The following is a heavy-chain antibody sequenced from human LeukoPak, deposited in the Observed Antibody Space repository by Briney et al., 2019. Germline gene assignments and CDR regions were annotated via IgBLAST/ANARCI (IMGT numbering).Heavy chain of an antibody. D-gene: IGHD6-6*01. CDR2: IKQDGGQT. V-gene: IGHV3-7*01. CDR1: GFTFSNYW. Sequence: PGESLRLSCAASGFTFSNYWMSWVRQAPGKGLEWVANIKQDGGQTYYVDSLKGRFTVSRDNAKNSLYLQMNNLRAEDTAVYYCARIGYSSSSTDYWAQGTLVTVSS. CDR3: ARIGYSSSSTDY. J-gene: IGHJ4*02.